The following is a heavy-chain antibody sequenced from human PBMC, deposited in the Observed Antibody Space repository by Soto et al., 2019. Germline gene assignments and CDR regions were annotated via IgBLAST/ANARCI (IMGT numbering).Heavy chain of an antibody. CDR1: GFTLSTYW. CDR3: LRYQDTYGQGLFNF. Sequence: GGSLRLSCEASGFTLSTYWIHWVRQVPGKGLVWVSRIKTDGSTTTYADSVKGRFSISRDNAKNMLYLQMNNLRAEDTAGYYCLRYQDTYGQGLFNFWGRENVVTVS. CDR2: IKTDGSTT. D-gene: IGHD3-22*01. J-gene: IGHJ4*02. V-gene: IGHV3-74*03.